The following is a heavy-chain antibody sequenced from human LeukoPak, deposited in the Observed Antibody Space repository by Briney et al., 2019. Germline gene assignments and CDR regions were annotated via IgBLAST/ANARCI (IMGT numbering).Heavy chain of an antibody. CDR1: GFIFSSHG. V-gene: IGHV3-23*01. J-gene: IGHJ6*03. D-gene: IGHD3-10*01. CDR3: AKAPGGYYYYMDV. Sequence: PGGSLRLSCAASGFIFSSHGMNWVRQAPGKGLEWVSGVNPSGDITYYADSVKGRFTISRDNSNNRVYLQMDSLRFEDAAVYYCAKAPGGYYYYMDVWGKGTTVTISS. CDR2: VNPSGDIT.